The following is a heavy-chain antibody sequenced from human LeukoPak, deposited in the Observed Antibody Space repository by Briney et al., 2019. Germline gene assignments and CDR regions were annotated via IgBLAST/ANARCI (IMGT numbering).Heavy chain of an antibody. D-gene: IGHD3-10*01. CDR2: IYYSGST. CDR3: ARESAFSGFDAFDI. J-gene: IGHJ3*02. V-gene: IGHV4-59*01. CDR1: GGSISSYY. Sequence: SETLSLTCTVSGGSISSYYWSWIRQPPGKGLEWIGYIYYSGSTNYNPSLKSRVTISVDTSKNQFSLKLSSVTAADTAVYYCARESAFSGFDAFDIWGQGTMVTVSS.